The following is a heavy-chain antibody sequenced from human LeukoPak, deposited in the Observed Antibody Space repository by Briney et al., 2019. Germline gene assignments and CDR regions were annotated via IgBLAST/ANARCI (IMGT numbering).Heavy chain of an antibody. Sequence: PGGSLRLSCTASGFTLGDYAMSWFRQAPGKGLEWEANMKHDGNEKHDVDSVAGRFTISRNNVKSSLYLQMNNLRAEHTAVYYCARDLGHSCYDLYDYWGQGTLVTVSS. CDR3: ARDLGHSCYDLYDY. CDR2: MKHDGNEK. V-gene: IGHV3-7*01. J-gene: IGHJ4*02. D-gene: IGHD5-12*01. CDR1: GFTLGDYA.